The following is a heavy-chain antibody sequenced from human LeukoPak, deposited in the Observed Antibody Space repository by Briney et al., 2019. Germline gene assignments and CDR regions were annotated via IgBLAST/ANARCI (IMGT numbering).Heavy chain of an antibody. CDR1: GGSMISHY. V-gene: IGHV4-59*11. D-gene: IGHD5-18*01. CDR3: ARGVSGYGLSLYYYYYYMDV. J-gene: IGHJ6*03. Sequence: PSETLSLTCTVSGGSMISHYWSWIRQPPGKALEWLGYISHIGSTNYSPSLKSRVTISVDTSKNQFSLKLSSVTAADTAVYYCARGVSGYGLSLYYYYYYMDVWGKGTTVTVSS. CDR2: ISHIGST.